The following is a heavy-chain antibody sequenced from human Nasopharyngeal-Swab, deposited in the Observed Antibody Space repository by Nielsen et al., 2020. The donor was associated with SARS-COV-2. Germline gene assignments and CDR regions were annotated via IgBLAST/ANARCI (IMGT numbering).Heavy chain of an antibody. Sequence: ASVKVSCKASGYTFTRYYMHWVRQAPGQGLEWMGWINPNSGGTNYAQKFQGRVTMTRDTSISTAYMELSRLRSDDTAVYYCATRGEVVVAATGYYYYGMDVWGQGTTVTVSS. CDR1: GYTFTRYY. J-gene: IGHJ6*02. D-gene: IGHD2-15*01. V-gene: IGHV1-2*02. CDR2: INPNSGGT. CDR3: ATRGEVVVAATGYYYYGMDV.